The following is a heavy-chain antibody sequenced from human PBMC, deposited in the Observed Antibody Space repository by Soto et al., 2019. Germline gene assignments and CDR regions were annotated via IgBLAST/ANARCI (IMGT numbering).Heavy chain of an antibody. Sequence: GASVKVSCKAIGYSFTSHYMHWVRQAPGQGLEWMGTIYPGGVNIGYAQKFKGRVTMTKDTSTSTVYMELRSLRSDDTAVYYCARDPGYSYGPEYFQHWGQGTLVTVSS. J-gene: IGHJ1*01. CDR3: ARDPGYSYGPEYFQH. CDR2: IYPGGVNI. D-gene: IGHD5-18*01. CDR1: GYSFTSHY. V-gene: IGHV1-46*01.